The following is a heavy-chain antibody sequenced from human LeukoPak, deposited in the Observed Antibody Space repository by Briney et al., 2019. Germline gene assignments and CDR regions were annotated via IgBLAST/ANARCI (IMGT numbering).Heavy chain of an antibody. Sequence: GGSLRLSRAASGFTFSSYGMHWVRQAPGKGLEWVAVIWYDGSNKYYADSVKGRFTISRDNSKNTLYLQMNSLRAEDTSVYYCARDRPPEWLLLYGMDVWGQGTTVTVSS. D-gene: IGHD3-22*01. CDR2: IWYDGSNK. V-gene: IGHV3-33*01. CDR1: GFTFSSYG. CDR3: ARDRPPEWLLLYGMDV. J-gene: IGHJ6*02.